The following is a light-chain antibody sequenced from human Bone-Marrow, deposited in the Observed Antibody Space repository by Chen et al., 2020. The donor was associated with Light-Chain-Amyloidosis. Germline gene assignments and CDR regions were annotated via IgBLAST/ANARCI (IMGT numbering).Light chain of an antibody. V-gene: IGLV3-25*03. CDR3: QSADSSGTYEVI. J-gene: IGLJ2*01. CDR2: RDT. CDR1: DLPTKY. Sequence: SYELTQPPSVSGSPGQTARITCSGDDLPTKYAYWYQQKPGHAPVLVIHRDTERPSGISERFSGSSSGTTATLTISGVQAEDEADYHCQSADSSGTYEVIFGRGTKLTVL.